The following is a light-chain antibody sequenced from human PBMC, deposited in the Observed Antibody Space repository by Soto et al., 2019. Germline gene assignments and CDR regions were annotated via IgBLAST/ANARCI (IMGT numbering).Light chain of an antibody. V-gene: IGLV1-44*01. CDR1: SSNIGTNT. Sequence: QSVLTQPPSASGTPGQRVSISCSGGSSNIGTNTVNWYQHLPGTAPKLLIFSNDERPSGVPDRFSGSKSGTSASLAISGLQSDDEADYYCTSYATGDTFPFGGGTKLTVL. J-gene: IGLJ2*01. CDR3: TSYATGDTFP. CDR2: SND.